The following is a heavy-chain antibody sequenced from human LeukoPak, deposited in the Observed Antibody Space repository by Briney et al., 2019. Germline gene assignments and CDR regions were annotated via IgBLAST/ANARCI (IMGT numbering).Heavy chain of an antibody. CDR1: GGSISSGGYY. V-gene: IGHV4-31*03. Sequence: SQTLSLTCSVSGGSISSGGYYWSWIRQHPGKGLEWIGYIYYSGSTYYNPSLKSRVTISVDTSKNQFSLKLSSVTAADTAVYYCARARLRWYSFDYWGQGTLVTVSS. D-gene: IGHD4-23*01. CDR3: ARARLRWYSFDY. J-gene: IGHJ4*02. CDR2: IYYSGST.